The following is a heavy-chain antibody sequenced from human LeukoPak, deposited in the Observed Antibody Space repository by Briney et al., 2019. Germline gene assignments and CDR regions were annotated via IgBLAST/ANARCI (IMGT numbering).Heavy chain of an antibody. CDR3: AKVGTYYDFWSGYSYFDY. CDR1: GFTFSSYG. Sequence: PGGSLRLSCAASGFTFSSYGMHWVRQAPGKGLEWVAVISYDGSNKYYADSVKGRFTISRDNSKNTLYLRMNSLRAEDTAVYYCAKVGTYYDFWSGYSYFDYWGQGTLVTVSS. V-gene: IGHV3-30*18. D-gene: IGHD3-3*01. CDR2: ISYDGSNK. J-gene: IGHJ4*02.